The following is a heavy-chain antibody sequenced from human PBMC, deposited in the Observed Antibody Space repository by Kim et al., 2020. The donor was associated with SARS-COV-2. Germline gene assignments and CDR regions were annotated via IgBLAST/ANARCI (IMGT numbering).Heavy chain of an antibody. J-gene: IGHJ6*02. V-gene: IGHV1-3*01. Sequence: ASVKVSCKASGYTFTSYAMHWVRQAPGQRLEWMGWINAGNGNTKYSQKFQGRVTITRDTSASTAYMELSSLRSEDTAVYYCARPDKVSWLFGYYYGMDVWGQGTTVTVSS. D-gene: IGHD3-9*01. CDR2: INAGNGNT. CDR1: GYTFTSYA. CDR3: ARPDKVSWLFGYYYGMDV.